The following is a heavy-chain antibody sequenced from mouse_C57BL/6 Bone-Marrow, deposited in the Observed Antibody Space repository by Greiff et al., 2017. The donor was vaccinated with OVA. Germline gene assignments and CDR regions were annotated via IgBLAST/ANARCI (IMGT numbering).Heavy chain of an antibody. CDR1: GFTFSDYY. J-gene: IGHJ4*01. Sequence: DVHLVESGGGLVQPGGSLKLSCAASGFTFSDYYMYWVRQTPEKRLEWVAYISNGGGSTYYPDTVKGRFTISRDNAKNTLYLQMSRLKSEDTAMYYCARRGDYYAMDYWGQGTSVTVSS. CDR2: ISNGGGST. CDR3: ARRGDYYAMDY. V-gene: IGHV5-12*01.